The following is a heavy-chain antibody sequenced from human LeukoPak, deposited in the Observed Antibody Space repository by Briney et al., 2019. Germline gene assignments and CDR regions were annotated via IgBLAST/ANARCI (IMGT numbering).Heavy chain of an antibody. Sequence: ASQTLSLTCTVSGCSISSGDYYWSWIRQPPGKGLEWIGYIYYSGITYYNPSLKSRVTISVDTSKNQFSLKLSSVTAADTAVYYCARGGYSYGIGPPDYWGQGTLVTVSS. CDR2: IYYSGIT. CDR3: ARGGYSYGIGPPDY. CDR1: GCSISSGDYY. J-gene: IGHJ4*02. D-gene: IGHD5-18*01. V-gene: IGHV4-30-4*01.